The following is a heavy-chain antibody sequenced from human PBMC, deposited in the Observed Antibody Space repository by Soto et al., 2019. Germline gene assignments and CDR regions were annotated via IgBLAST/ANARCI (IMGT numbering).Heavy chain of an antibody. CDR1: GGTFSSYA. CDR3: ARDRGTIFGVVIEYDYGMDV. J-gene: IGHJ6*02. V-gene: IGHV1-69*01. D-gene: IGHD3-3*01. Sequence: VQLVQSGAEVTKPGASVTVSCKASGGTFSSYAISWLRQAPGQGPAWMGGSIPIFGTANYAQKVQGRVKLSADDATSTADMELGSMRCEDRAVYYGARDRGTIFGVVIEYDYGMDVWGQGTTVTVSS. CDR2: SIPIFGTA.